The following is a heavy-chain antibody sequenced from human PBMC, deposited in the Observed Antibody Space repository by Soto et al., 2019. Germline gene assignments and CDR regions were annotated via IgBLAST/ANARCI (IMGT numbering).Heavy chain of an antibody. CDR2: ITPYNGNT. V-gene: IGHV1-18*01. CDR3: ARALTGYGMDV. Sequence: QVQLVQSGVEVREPGASVKVSCKAVRYIFTNYGVSWVRQAPGQGLEWMGWITPYNGNTEYAQKFQGRVTMTTDASTSTAYMELGSLRSDDTAIYYCARALTGYGMDVWGQGTTVTVSS. CDR1: RYIFTNYG. J-gene: IGHJ6*02.